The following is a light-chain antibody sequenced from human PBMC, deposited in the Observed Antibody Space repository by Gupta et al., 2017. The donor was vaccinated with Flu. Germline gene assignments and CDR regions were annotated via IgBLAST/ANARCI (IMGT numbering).Light chain of an antibody. Sequence: EAVMTQTPVSLPVTLGQPATISCKSSQSLVYADGNIYLNWFPQRPGQSPRRLIYKISNRDSGVPDRFSGSGSGTEFPLKITRVEAEDVGLYYCMQGSNCPYTFGQGTKLEIK. V-gene: IGKV2-30*01. CDR3: MQGSNCPYT. J-gene: IGKJ2*01. CDR2: KIS. CDR1: QSLVYADGNIY.